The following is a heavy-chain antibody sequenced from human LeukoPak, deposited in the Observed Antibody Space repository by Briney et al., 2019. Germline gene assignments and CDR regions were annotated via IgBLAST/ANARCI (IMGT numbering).Heavy chain of an antibody. V-gene: IGHV3-30-3*01. J-gene: IGHJ4*02. D-gene: IGHD6-19*01. CDR2: ILSDGSKD. Sequence: PGGSLRLSCAASGFTFSAHSMHWVRQSPGKGLEWISLILSDGSKDYYADSVKGRFTISRDNSKNTLYLQMNSLRAEDTAVYYCAKDKQWLVQGGVDYWGQGALVTVSS. CDR3: AKDKQWLVQGGVDY. CDR1: GFTFSAHS.